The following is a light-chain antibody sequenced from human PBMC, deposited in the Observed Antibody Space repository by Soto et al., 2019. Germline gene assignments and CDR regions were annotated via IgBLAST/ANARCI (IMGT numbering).Light chain of an antibody. V-gene: IGKV1-5*03. J-gene: IGKJ4*01. Sequence: DIQMTQSPSTLSASVGDRVTITCRASQSINNWLAWYKQKPGKAPNLLIYKASSLESGVPSRFRGSGSGTGFTLTISSLQPDDFATYYCQQYDSYPFTFGGGTKVEIK. CDR2: KAS. CDR3: QQYDSYPFT. CDR1: QSINNW.